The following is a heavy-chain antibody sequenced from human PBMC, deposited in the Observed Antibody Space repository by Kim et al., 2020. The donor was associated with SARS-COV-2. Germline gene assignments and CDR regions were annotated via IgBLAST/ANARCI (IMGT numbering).Heavy chain of an antibody. CDR1: GFTFSTYS. CDR2: ISGDGRYI. Sequence: GGSLRLSCAASGFTFSTYSMHWVRQAPGKGLEWVAAISGDGRYIYYADSVKGRFTISRDNSKNTLSVQMNSLRAEDTAVYYCATVNGNLSLAFDFWGQGT. V-gene: IGHV3-23*01. D-gene: IGHD2-8*01. J-gene: IGHJ3*01. CDR3: ATVNGNLSLAFDF.